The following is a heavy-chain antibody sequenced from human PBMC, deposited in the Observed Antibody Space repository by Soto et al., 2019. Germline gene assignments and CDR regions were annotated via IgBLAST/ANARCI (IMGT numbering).Heavy chain of an antibody. Sequence: PGWSLRLSCAASGFTFDDYAMHWVRQAPGKGLEWVSGISWNSGSIGYADSVKGRFTISRDNAKNSLYLQMNSLRAEDTALYYCAKDMSGYTRYYYYGMDVWGQGTTVTV. V-gene: IGHV3-9*01. CDR2: ISWNSGSI. CDR1: GFTFDDYA. J-gene: IGHJ6*02. CDR3: AKDMSGYTRYYYYGMDV. D-gene: IGHD3-3*01.